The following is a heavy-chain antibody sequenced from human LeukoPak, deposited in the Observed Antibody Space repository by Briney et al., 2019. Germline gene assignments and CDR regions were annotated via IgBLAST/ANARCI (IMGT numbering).Heavy chain of an antibody. CDR2: ISGIGGST. J-gene: IGHJ4*02. D-gene: IGHD6-13*01. CDR1: GFTFSSYA. Sequence: GGSLRLSCAASGFTFSSYAMSWVRQAPGKGLEWVSAISGIGGSTYYADSVKGRFTISRDNSKNTQYPLMNPLRPEDTAVYYCAKGVAAAGIFDYWGQGTLVTVSS. CDR3: AKGVAAAGIFDY. V-gene: IGHV3-23*01.